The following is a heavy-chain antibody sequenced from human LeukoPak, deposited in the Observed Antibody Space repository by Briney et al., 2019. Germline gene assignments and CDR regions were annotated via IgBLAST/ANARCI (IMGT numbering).Heavy chain of an antibody. V-gene: IGHV4-61*02. Sequence: SQTLSLNYTVSGGAVRGSISGGTYYWNWIRQPAVRGLEWVGRMYNGGTTINYSPSLKSRVTISVDTSKNQFSLNVTSVTAADTAVYYCARSTNRLDSWGQGTLVTVSS. D-gene: IGHD1-14*01. J-gene: IGHJ4*02. CDR2: MYNGGTT. CDR1: GGAVRGSISGGTYY. CDR3: ARSTNRLDS.